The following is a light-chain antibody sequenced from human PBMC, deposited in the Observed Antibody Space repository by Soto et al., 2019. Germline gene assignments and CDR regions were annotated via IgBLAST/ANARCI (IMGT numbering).Light chain of an antibody. CDR2: LAS. Sequence: IQLTQSPSSLSASVGDRVTITCRASQGISNSLAWYQQKPGKAPKLLMYLASTLQSGVPARFSGSGSGTNFTLTISSLQPEDFATYSCQQLIRFPTKFGQGTKVEIK. V-gene: IGKV1-9*01. CDR1: QGISNS. CDR3: QQLIRFPTK. J-gene: IGKJ1*01.